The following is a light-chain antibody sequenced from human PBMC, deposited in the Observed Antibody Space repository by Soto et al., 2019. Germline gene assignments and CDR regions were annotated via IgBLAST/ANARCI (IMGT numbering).Light chain of an antibody. CDR1: TSNIGSNY. CDR3: ATWDDSLNGFYV. J-gene: IGLJ1*01. V-gene: IGLV1-47*01. CDR2: RNN. Sequence: QSVRTQPPSASVTPGQGVTMSCSGSTSNIGSNYVYWYQQLPGTAPKLLIYRNNQRPSGVPDRFSGSKSGTSASLAISGLRSDDEADYFCATWDDSLNGFYVFGTGTKVTVL.